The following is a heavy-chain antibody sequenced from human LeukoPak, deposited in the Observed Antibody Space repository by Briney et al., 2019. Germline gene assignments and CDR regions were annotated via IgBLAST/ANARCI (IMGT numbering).Heavy chain of an antibody. CDR1: GFTFSSNE. D-gene: IGHD6-6*01. Sequence: GGSLRLSCAASGFTFSSNEMNWVRQAPGTGLEWVSYISSSGSTIYYADSAKGRFTISRDNAKNSLYLQMNSLRAEDTAVYYCARESSSYFGYWGQGTLVTVSS. CDR2: ISSSGSTI. CDR3: ARESSSYFGY. V-gene: IGHV3-48*03. J-gene: IGHJ4*02.